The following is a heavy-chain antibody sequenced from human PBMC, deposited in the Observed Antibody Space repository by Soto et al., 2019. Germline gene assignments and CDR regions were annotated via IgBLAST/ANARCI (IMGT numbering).Heavy chain of an antibody. CDR3: ANGLEAAAGTWTIFDY. J-gene: IGHJ4*02. D-gene: IGHD6-13*01. Sequence: GGSLRLSCAASGFTFSSYSMNWVRQAPGKGLEWVSYISSSSSTIYYADSVKGRFTISRDNAKNSLYLQMNSLRAEDTAVYYCANGLEAAAGTWTIFDYWGQGTLVTVSS. CDR2: ISSSSSTI. V-gene: IGHV3-48*01. CDR1: GFTFSSYS.